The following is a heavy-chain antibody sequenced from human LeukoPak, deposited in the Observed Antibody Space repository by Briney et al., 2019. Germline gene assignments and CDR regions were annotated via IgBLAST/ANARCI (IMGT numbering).Heavy chain of an antibody. V-gene: IGHV3-7*01. CDR3: ARHVVAVGFDY. D-gene: IGHD3-22*01. J-gene: IGHJ4*02. Sequence: PGGSLRLSCTASGFTFSGAWMTWVRQAPGKGLEWVANIREDGTEKNYVDSVKGRFTISRDNAKNSLFLQMNSLRAEDTAVYYCARHVVAVGFDYWGQGTLVTVSS. CDR1: GFTFSGAW. CDR2: IREDGTEK.